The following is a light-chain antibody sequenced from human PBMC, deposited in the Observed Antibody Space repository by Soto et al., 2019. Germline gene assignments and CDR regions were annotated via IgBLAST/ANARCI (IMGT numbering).Light chain of an antibody. CDR2: DVN. J-gene: IGLJ2*01. Sequence: QSVLTQPRSVSGSPGQSVTISCTGTSSDIGSYNYVSWYQRHPGKAPKLLISDVNKGPSWVPDRFSASKSGNAASLTISGLQADHEADYYCCSYAVSYTPVLFGGATKLTVL. CDR3: CSYAVSYTPVL. V-gene: IGLV2-11*01. CDR1: SSDIGSYNY.